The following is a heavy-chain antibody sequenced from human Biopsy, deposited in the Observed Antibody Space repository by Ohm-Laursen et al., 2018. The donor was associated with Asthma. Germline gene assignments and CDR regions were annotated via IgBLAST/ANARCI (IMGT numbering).Heavy chain of an antibody. V-gene: IGHV1-24*01. CDR2: HDHEEGGT. D-gene: IGHD4-17*01. CDR3: ASDFPKDYVRYNFQF. J-gene: IGHJ4*02. Sequence: ASVKVSCKISGYSLTDLSMHWVRQAPGQGLEWIGGHDHEEGGTVNARRFQGRVTMTEDTPTDTAYMELSSLSSDDTAVYYCASDFPKDYVRYNFQFWGQGTLVTVSS. CDR1: GYSLTDLS.